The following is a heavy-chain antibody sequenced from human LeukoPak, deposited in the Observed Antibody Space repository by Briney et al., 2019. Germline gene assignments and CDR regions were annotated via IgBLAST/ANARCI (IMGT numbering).Heavy chain of an antibody. CDR2: IYYSGST. Sequence: SETLSLTCTVSGGSISSGGYYWSWIRQHPGKGLEWIGYIYYSGSTYYNPSLKSRVTISVDTSKNQFSLELSSVTAADTAVYYCARAQSRTLYYYDSSGYYYDYWGQGTLVTVSS. V-gene: IGHV4-31*03. J-gene: IGHJ4*02. CDR3: ARAQSRTLYYYDSSGYYYDY. D-gene: IGHD3-22*01. CDR1: GGSISSGGYY.